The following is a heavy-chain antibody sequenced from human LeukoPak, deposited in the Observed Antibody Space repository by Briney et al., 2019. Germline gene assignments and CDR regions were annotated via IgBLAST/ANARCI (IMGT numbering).Heavy chain of an antibody. Sequence: ASVKVSCKASGGTFSSYAISWVRQAPGQGLEWMGWIGVYNGNTNYAQKFQGRVTITADESTSTAYMELSSLRSEDTAVYYCARDKGSWYASPTAEYFQHWGQGTLVTVSS. CDR2: IGVYNGNT. J-gene: IGHJ1*01. CDR3: ARDKGSWYASPTAEYFQH. CDR1: GGTFSSYA. V-gene: IGHV1-69*01. D-gene: IGHD6-13*01.